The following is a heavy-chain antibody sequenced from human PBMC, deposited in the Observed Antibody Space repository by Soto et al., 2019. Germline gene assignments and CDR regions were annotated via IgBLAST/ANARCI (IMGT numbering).Heavy chain of an antibody. Sequence: PGGSLRLSCAASGFTFSSYAMSWVRQAPGKGLEWVSAISGSGGSTYYADSVKGRFTISRDNSKNTLYLQMNSLRAEDTAVYYCAKAGTGTSVTDYYYYGMDVWGQGTTVTVSS. V-gene: IGHV3-23*01. CDR3: AKAGTGTSVTDYYYYGMDV. J-gene: IGHJ6*02. CDR2: ISGSGGST. D-gene: IGHD1-1*01. CDR1: GFTFSSYA.